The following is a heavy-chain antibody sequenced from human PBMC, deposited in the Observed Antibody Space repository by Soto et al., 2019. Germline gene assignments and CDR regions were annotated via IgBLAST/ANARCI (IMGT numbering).Heavy chain of an antibody. J-gene: IGHJ6*03. V-gene: IGHV4-59*01. Sequence: QVQLQESGPGLVKPSETLSLTCTVSGGSISSDYWSWIRQPPGKGLEYIGYIYFSGSTNCNPSLKSRVTMSVDTSKNQFSLKLSSVIAADTAVYYCAGLHFHYYYMDVWGKGTTVTVSS. CDR1: GGSISSDY. CDR3: AGLHFHYYYMDV. CDR2: IYFSGST.